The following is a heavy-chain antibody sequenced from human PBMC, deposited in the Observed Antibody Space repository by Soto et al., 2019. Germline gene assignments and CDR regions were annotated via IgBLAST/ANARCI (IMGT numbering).Heavy chain of an antibody. CDR3: ARVVAARNFDY. CDR2: TNHSGST. D-gene: IGHD6-6*01. Sequence: SVTKSVTRTVDDGNFICYGGSWIRQPTGKGLEWIGETNHSGSTNYNPSLKSRVTISVDTSKNQFSLKLSSVTAADTAVYYCARVVAARNFDYWGQGTLVTVSS. CDR1: DGNFICYG. V-gene: IGHV4-34*01. J-gene: IGHJ4*02.